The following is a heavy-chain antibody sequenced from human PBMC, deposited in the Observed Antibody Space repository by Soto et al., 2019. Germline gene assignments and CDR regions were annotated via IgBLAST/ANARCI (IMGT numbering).Heavy chain of an antibody. V-gene: IGHV3-20*04. J-gene: IGHJ4*02. CDR2: INWNGGST. CDR1: GFTFDDYG. CDR3: ARVDSSGYSRPFDY. Sequence: GGSLRVSCAASGFTFDDYGMSWVRQAPGKGLEWVSGINWNGGSTGYADSVKGRFTISRDNAKNSLYLQMNSLRAEDTALYYCARVDSSGYSRPFDYWGQGTLVTVSS. D-gene: IGHD3-22*01.